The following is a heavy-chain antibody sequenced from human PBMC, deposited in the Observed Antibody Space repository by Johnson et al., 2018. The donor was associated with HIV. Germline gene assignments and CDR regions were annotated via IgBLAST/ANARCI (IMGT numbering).Heavy chain of an antibody. CDR1: GFTFSSYA. V-gene: IGHV3-30*03. CDR2: ISYDGSNK. Sequence: HVQLVESGGGLVQPGGSLRLSCAASGFTFSSYAMSWVRQAPGKGLEWVAVISYDGSNKYYADSVKGRFTISRDNSKNTLFLKMNSLRAEDTAVYHCARRGWLQHDAFDIWGQGTMVTVSS. D-gene: IGHD5-24*01. J-gene: IGHJ3*02. CDR3: ARRGWLQHDAFDI.